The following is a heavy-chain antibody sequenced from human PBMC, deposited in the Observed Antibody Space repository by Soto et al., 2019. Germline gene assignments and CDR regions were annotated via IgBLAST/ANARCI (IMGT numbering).Heavy chain of an antibody. D-gene: IGHD2-8*01. Sequence: GESLKISCKGSGYSFAGYWITWVRQMPGKGLEWMGRIDPSDSQTYYSPSFRGHVTISAAKSITTVFLQWSSLRASDTAMYYCARQISDSARGTNFQYHFDSWGQGTLVTFSS. J-gene: IGHJ4*02. CDR3: ARQISDSARGTNFQYHFDS. CDR2: IDPSDSQT. CDR1: GYSFAGYW. V-gene: IGHV5-10-1*01.